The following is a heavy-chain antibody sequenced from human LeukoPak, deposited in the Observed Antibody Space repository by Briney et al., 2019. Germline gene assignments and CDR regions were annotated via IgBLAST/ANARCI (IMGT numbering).Heavy chain of an antibody. D-gene: IGHD3-22*01. CDR2: ISGDGGST. CDR1: GFTFEDYA. J-gene: IGHJ5*02. V-gene: IGHV3-43*02. Sequence: PGGSLRLSCAASGFTFEDYAMHWVRQAPGKGLEWVSLISGDGGSTYYADSVKGRFTISRDNSKNSLYLQMNSLRAEDTALYSCAKGKWLLLSWGQGTLVTVSS. CDR3: AKGKWLLLS.